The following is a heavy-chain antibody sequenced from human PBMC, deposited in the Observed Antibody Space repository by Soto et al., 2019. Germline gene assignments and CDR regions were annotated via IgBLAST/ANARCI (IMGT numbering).Heavy chain of an antibody. V-gene: IGHV3-30*18. J-gene: IGHJ4*02. CDR1: GFIFSTYG. CDR3: AKETIPVGGPNYFDY. CDR2: ISHDGRAE. D-gene: IGHD6-19*01. Sequence: VQLVESGGGVVQPGRPLRLSCAASGFIFSTYGMHWVRQAPGKGLEWVAVISHDGRAEYYADSVKGRFTISRDNSDNTLFLQMNSLRAEDTAVYYCAKETIPVGGPNYFDYWGQGTLVTVSS.